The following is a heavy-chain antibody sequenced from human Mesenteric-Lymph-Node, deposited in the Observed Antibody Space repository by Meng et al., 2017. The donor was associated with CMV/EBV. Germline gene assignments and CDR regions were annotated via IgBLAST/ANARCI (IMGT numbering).Heavy chain of an antibody. CDR1: GDSISSSSYY. Sequence: CTISGDSISSSSYYWDWIRQPPGKGLRWIGNIYYSGSTYYNPSLKSRITMSIDTSKNQFSLKLSSVTAADTAVYYCARHRREGSYDYWGQGTLVTVSS. J-gene: IGHJ4*02. CDR2: IYYSGST. D-gene: IGHD3-10*01. CDR3: ARHRREGSYDY. V-gene: IGHV4-39*01.